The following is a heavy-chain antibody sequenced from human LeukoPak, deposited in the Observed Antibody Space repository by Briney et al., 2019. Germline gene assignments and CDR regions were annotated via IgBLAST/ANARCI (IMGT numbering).Heavy chain of an antibody. V-gene: IGHV3-21*01. Sequence: GGSLRLSCAASGFTFSSYAMNWVRQAPGKGLEWVSSISSSSSYIYYADSVKGRFTISRDNAKNSLYLQMNSLRAEDTAVYYCAGERTRIVGATRGNAFDIWGQGTMVTVSS. D-gene: IGHD1-26*01. CDR2: ISSSSSYI. J-gene: IGHJ3*02. CDR3: AGERTRIVGATRGNAFDI. CDR1: GFTFSSYA.